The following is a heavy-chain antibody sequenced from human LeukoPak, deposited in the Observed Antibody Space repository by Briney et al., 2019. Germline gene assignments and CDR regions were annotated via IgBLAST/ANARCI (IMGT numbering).Heavy chain of an antibody. V-gene: IGHV3-30-3*01. D-gene: IGHD2-2*01. J-gene: IGHJ6*04. CDR1: GFTFSSYA. Sequence: GGSLRLSCAASGFTFSSYAMHWVRQAPGKGLEWVAVISYDGSNKYYADSVKGRFTISRDNSKNTLYLQMNSLRAEDTAVYYCARAGYCSSTSCRALDVWGKGTTVTVSS. CDR2: ISYDGSNK. CDR3: ARAGYCSSTSCRALDV.